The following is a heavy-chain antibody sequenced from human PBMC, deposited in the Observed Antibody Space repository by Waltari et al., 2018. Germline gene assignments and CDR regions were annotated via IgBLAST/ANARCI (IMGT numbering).Heavy chain of an antibody. CDR1: GGTFSSYA. D-gene: IGHD1-26*01. CDR2: HIPSFGTA. V-gene: IGHV1-69*05. J-gene: IGHJ4*02. CDR3: ARGGGPGYSGSSHLDY. Sequence: QVQLVQSGAEVKKPGSSVKVSCKASGGTFSSYAISWVRQAPGQGLEWMGGHIPSFGTAHDEQKFQARVTITTDESTSTAYMELSSLRSEDTAVYYWARGGGPGYSGSSHLDYWGQGTLVTVSS.